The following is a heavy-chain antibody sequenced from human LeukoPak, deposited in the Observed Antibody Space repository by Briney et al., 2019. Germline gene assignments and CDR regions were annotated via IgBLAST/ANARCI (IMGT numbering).Heavy chain of an antibody. CDR3: ARENVMVRGAILYYFDY. CDR1: GGTFSSYA. D-gene: IGHD3-10*01. Sequence: SVKVSCRASGGTFSSYAISWVRQAPGQGLKWMGGIIPIFGTANYAQKFQGRVTITTDESTSTAYMELSSLRSEDTAVYYCARENVMVRGAILYYFDYWGQGTLVTVSS. V-gene: IGHV1-69*05. CDR2: IIPIFGTA. J-gene: IGHJ4*02.